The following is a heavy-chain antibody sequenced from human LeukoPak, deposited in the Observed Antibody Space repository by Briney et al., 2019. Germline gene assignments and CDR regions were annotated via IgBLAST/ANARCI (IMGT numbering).Heavy chain of an antibody. Sequence: QPGGSLRLSCAASGFTFSSYAMSWVRQAPGKGLEWVSAISGSGGSTYYADSVKGRFTISRDNSKNTLYLQVNSLRAEDTAVYYCAKEVLRYFDWLSQGLDYWGQGTLVTVPS. CDR1: GFTFSSYA. D-gene: IGHD3-9*01. CDR3: AKEVLRYFDWLSQGLDY. V-gene: IGHV3-23*01. J-gene: IGHJ4*02. CDR2: ISGSGGST.